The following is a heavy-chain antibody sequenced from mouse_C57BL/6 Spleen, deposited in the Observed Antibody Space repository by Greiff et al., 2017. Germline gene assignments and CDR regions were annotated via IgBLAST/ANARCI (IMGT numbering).Heavy chain of an antibody. CDR2: IDPANGNT. CDR1: GFNIKNTY. J-gene: IGHJ3*01. Sequence: EVQLQQSVAELVRPGASVKLSCTASGFNIKNTYMHWVKQRPEQGLEWIGRIDPANGNTTYAPKFQGKATITADTSSNTAYLQLSSLTAEDTAIYYCARPTADSSGPFAYWGQGALVTVSA. D-gene: IGHD3-2*01. V-gene: IGHV14-3*01. CDR3: ARPTADSSGPFAY.